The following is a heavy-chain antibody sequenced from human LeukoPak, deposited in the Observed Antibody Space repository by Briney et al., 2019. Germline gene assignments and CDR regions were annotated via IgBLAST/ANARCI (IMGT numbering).Heavy chain of an antibody. CDR3: ARENPSGYYNRPIDY. D-gene: IGHD3-22*01. CDR1: GASISSYY. CDR2: IYYSGSI. V-gene: IGHV4-59*01. Sequence: SETLSLTCTVSGASISSYYWSWIRQPPGKGLEWIGDIYYSGSIKYNPSLKSRVTMSVDTSKNQFSLKLSSVTAADTAIYYCARENPSGYYNRPIDYWGQGTLVTVPS. J-gene: IGHJ4*02.